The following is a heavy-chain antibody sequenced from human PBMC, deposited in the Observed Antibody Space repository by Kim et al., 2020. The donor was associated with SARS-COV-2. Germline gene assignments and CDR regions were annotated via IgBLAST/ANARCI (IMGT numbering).Heavy chain of an antibody. V-gene: IGHV3-48*02. J-gene: IGHJ4*02. CDR3: ARVSGFWSGFFDY. Sequence: YATPVKGRFTIPRDNAKNSLYLQMNSLRDEDTAVYYCARVSGFWSGFFDYWGQGTLVTVSS. D-gene: IGHD3-3*01.